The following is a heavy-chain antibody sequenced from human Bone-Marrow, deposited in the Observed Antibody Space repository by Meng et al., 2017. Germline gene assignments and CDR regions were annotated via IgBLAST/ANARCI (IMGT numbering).Heavy chain of an antibody. D-gene: IGHD3-22*01. Sequence: SETLSLTCTVSGGSIISHTHYWGWIRQPPGKGLEWIGNIYYTGSTYYSPSLTSRVTVSVDTSKDQFSLKLTSVTAADTAVYYCARIPFDTSGYHEECYFDLWGRGAVVTVSS. J-gene: IGHJ2*01. CDR2: IYYTGST. V-gene: IGHV4-39*07. CDR3: ARIPFDTSGYHEECYFDL. CDR1: GGSIISHTHY.